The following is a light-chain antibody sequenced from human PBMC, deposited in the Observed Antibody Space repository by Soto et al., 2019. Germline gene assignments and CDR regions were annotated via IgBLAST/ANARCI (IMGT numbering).Light chain of an antibody. CDR1: QSVSSY. CDR2: DAS. J-gene: IGKJ1*01. V-gene: IGKV3-11*01. CDR3: HQRGSWPRGT. Sequence: EIVLTQSPATLSLSPGERATLSCRASQSVSSYLAWYQQKPGQAPRLLIYDASNRATGIPARFSGSGSGTDFTLTISSLEPEDFAVYYCHQRGSWPRGTFGQGTKVDI.